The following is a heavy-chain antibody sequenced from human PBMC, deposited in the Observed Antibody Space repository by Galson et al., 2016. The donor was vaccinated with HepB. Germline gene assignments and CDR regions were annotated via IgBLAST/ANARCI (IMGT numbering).Heavy chain of an antibody. Sequence: ETLSLTCAVSGGSISSNNWWTWVRQPTGKGLEWIGDIYHTGSTNYTPSLKSRVTISVDTSNNQFSLRLTSVTAADTAAYYCARDNSRFRDYNSRPLRGVDVWGQGTTVTVS. CDR2: IYHTGST. D-gene: IGHD3-22*01. CDR3: ARDNSRFRDYNSRPLRGVDV. CDR1: GGSISSNNW. V-gene: IGHV4-4*02. J-gene: IGHJ6*02.